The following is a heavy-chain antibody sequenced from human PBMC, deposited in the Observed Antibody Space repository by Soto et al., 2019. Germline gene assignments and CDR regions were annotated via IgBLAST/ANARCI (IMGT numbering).Heavy chain of an antibody. CDR1: GGTFSSYT. D-gene: IGHD2-2*01. CDR3: ARDLEDIVVVPAAHGPFDY. Sequence: SVKVSWKAAGGTFSSYTISWVRQAPGQGLEWMGRIIPILGIANYAQKFQGRVTITADKSTSTAYMELSSLRSEDTAVYYCARDLEDIVVVPAAHGPFDYWGQGTLVTVSS. CDR2: IIPILGIA. V-gene: IGHV1-69*04. J-gene: IGHJ4*02.